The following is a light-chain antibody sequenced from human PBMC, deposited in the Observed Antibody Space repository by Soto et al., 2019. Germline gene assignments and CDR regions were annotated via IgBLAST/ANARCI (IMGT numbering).Light chain of an antibody. CDR1: KSVSSY. J-gene: IGKJ1*01. CDR2: GAS. CDR3: QQYGSSLT. Sequence: EIVLTQSPGTLSLSPGERATLSCRASKSVSSYLAWYQQKSGQAPRLLIYGASSRASGIPDRFSGSGSGTAFTRTMSRVEPEDFAVDYCQQYGSSLTFGQGTKVEIK. V-gene: IGKV3-20*01.